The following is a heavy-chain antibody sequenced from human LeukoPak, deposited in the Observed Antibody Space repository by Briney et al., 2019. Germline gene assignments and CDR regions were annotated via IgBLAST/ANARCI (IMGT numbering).Heavy chain of an antibody. Sequence: PSQTLSLTCTVSGGSISSGSYYWSWIRQPAGKGLEWIGYVYYSGSTNYNPSLKSRVTISLDTSKNQFSLKLSSVTAADTAVYYCARDRDGDYFPYGMDVWGQGTTVTVSS. CDR1: GGSISSGSYY. V-gene: IGHV4-61*09. D-gene: IGHD4-17*01. CDR2: VYYSGST. CDR3: ARDRDGDYFPYGMDV. J-gene: IGHJ6*02.